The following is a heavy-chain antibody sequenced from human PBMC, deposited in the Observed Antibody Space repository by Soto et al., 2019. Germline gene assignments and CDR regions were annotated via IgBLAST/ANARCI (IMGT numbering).Heavy chain of an antibody. CDR3: GRAFDWSGLY. Sequence: SVAVSVKASCYTFLDYYIHWLRQAPGQGLEWMGLINPSGGATSYSQRFQGRVTITKDSSTSTVYMELSSLGSEDTAGYYCGRAFDWSGLYWGQGTLVTVSS. V-gene: IGHV1-46*01. CDR2: INPSGGAT. J-gene: IGHJ4*02. CDR1: CYTFLDYY. D-gene: IGHD3-3*01.